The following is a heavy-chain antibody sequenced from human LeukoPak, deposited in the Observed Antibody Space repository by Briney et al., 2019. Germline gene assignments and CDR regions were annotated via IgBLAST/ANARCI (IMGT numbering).Heavy chain of an antibody. Sequence: PGGSLRLSCAASGFTFSSYDMHWVRQAPGKGLEWVAVISYDGSNKYYADSVKGRFTISRDNSKNTLYLQMNSLRAEDTAVYYCAKDPTIFGVVTPPNVWFDPWGQGTLVTVSS. CDR1: GFTFSSYD. V-gene: IGHV3-30*18. D-gene: IGHD3-3*01. CDR2: ISYDGSNK. J-gene: IGHJ5*02. CDR3: AKDPTIFGVVTPPNVWFDP.